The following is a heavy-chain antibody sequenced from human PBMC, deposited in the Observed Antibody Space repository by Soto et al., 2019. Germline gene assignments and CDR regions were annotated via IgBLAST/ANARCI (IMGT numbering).Heavy chain of an antibody. J-gene: IGHJ4*02. Sequence: GGSLRLSCAASGLNFGNAWMSWFRQAPGKGLEWVGRIKNKKDGGTTDYAAPVKGRFIISRDDSRNTLYLQMSSLRTEDTAVYYCTTDPGDFEDYWGQGTQVTVSS. V-gene: IGHV3-15*01. CDR3: TTDPGDFEDY. CDR1: GLNFGNAW. D-gene: IGHD4-17*01. CDR2: IKNKKDGGTT.